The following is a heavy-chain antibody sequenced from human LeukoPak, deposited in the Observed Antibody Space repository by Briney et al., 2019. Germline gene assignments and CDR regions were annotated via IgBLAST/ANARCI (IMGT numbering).Heavy chain of an antibody. CDR1: GFTFSSYA. CDR2: ISGSGGST. D-gene: IGHD6-13*01. V-gene: IGHV3-23*01. CDR3: AKDNGYSSTREDY. J-gene: IGHJ4*02. Sequence: PGGSLRLSCAASGFTFSSYAMGWVRQAPGKGLEWVSAISGSGGSTYYADSVKDRFTISRDNSKNTLYLQMNSLRAEDTAVYYCAKDNGYSSTREDYWGQGTLVTVSS.